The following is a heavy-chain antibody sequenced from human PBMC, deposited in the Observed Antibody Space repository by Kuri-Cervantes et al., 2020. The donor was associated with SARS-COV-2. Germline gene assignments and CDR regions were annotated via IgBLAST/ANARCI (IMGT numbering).Heavy chain of an antibody. V-gene: IGHV3-13*05. CDR2: IGTAGDP. J-gene: IGHJ6*02. CDR3: ARDEGYCSSTSCYTYYYGMDV. Sequence: ETLSLTCAASGFTFSSYDMHWVRQATGKGLEWVSAIGTAGDPYYPGSVKGRFTISRDNSKNTLYLQMNSLRAEDTAVYYCARDEGYCSSTSCYTYYYGMDVWGQGTTVTVSS. CDR1: GFTFSSYD. D-gene: IGHD2-2*02.